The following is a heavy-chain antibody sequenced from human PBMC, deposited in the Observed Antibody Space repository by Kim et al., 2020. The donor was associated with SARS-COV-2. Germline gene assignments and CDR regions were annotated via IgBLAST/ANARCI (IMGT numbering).Heavy chain of an antibody. CDR3: AKDHLSIAARRPQRAYYYYGMDV. Sequence: GGSLRLSCAASGFTFSSYGMHWVRQAPGKGLEWVAVISYDGSNKYYADSVKGRFTISRDNSKNTLYLQMNSLRAEDTAVYYCAKDHLSIAARRPQRAYYYYGMDVWGQGTTVTVSS. CDR2: ISYDGSNK. CDR1: GFTFSSYG. D-gene: IGHD6-6*01. V-gene: IGHV3-30*18. J-gene: IGHJ6*02.